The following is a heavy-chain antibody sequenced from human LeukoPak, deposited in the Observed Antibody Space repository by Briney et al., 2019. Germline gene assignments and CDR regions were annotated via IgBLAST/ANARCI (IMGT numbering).Heavy chain of an antibody. D-gene: IGHD6-19*01. CDR2: IIPIFGTS. J-gene: IGHJ4*02. Sequence: SVKVSCKASGYTFTGYYMHWVRQAPGQGLEWMGGIIPIFGTSNYAQKFQGRVTITADESTSTAYMELSSLRSEDTAVYYCARYYSGWYYFDYWGQGTLVTVSS. CDR3: ARYYSGWYYFDY. V-gene: IGHV1-69*13. CDR1: GYTFTGYY.